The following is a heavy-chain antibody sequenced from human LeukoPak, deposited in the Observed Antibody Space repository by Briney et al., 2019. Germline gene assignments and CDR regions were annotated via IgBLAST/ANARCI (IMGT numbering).Heavy chain of an antibody. V-gene: IGHV4-34*01. CDR1: GGSFSGYY. J-gene: IGHJ4*02. Sequence: SETLSLTCAVYGGSFSGYYWSWIRQPPGKGLEWIGEINHSGSTNYNPSLKGRVTISVDTSKNQFSLKLSSVTAADTAVYYCARGKLTEFDYWGQGTLVTVSS. D-gene: IGHD1-14*01. CDR3: ARGKLTEFDY. CDR2: INHSGST.